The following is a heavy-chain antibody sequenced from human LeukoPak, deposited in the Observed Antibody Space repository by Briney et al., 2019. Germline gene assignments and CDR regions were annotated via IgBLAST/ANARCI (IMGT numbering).Heavy chain of an antibody. Sequence: ASVKVSCKASGYIFTAYYLHWVRQAPGQGLEWMGWINPDSGDTKFAQKFQGRVSMTRDTSISTAYMELSGLRSDDTADYFCARVQYYNILTGSFQYWGQGTLVTVSS. CDR2: INPDSGDT. CDR3: ARVQYYNILTGSFQY. V-gene: IGHV1-2*02. D-gene: IGHD3-9*01. J-gene: IGHJ4*02. CDR1: GYIFTAYY.